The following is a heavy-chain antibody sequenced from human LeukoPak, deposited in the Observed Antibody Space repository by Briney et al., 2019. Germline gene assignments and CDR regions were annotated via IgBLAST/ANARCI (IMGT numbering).Heavy chain of an antibody. V-gene: IGHV4-34*01. Sequence: SGTLSLTCAVYGGSFSGYYWSWIRQPPGKGLEWIGEINHSGSTNYNPSLKSRVTISVDTSKNQFSLKLSSVTAADTAVYYCARGARVLYYDFWSGYYSNWFDPWGQGTLVTVSS. CDR2: INHSGST. CDR3: ARGARVLYYDFWSGYYSNWFDP. CDR1: GGSFSGYY. D-gene: IGHD3-3*01. J-gene: IGHJ5*02.